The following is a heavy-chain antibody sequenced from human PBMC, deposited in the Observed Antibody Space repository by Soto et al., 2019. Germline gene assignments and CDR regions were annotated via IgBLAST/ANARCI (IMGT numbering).Heavy chain of an antibody. J-gene: IGHJ4*02. CDR1: GGSISSYY. V-gene: IGHV4-59*01. Sequence: PSETLSLTCTVSGGSISSYYWSWIRQPPGKGLEWIGYIYYSGSTNYNPSLKSRVTISVDTSKNQFSLKLSSVTAADTAVYYCARKGYSYAYTSFAYWGQGTLVTVSS. CDR2: IYYSGST. D-gene: IGHD5-18*01. CDR3: ARKGYSYAYTSFAY.